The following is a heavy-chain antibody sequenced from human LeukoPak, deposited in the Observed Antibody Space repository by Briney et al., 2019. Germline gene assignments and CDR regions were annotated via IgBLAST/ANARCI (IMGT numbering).Heavy chain of an antibody. D-gene: IGHD3-9*01. Sequence: GGSLRLSCAASGFTFSSYNMNLVRQAPGKGLEWVSFISSTSGYIYYADSVEGRFTISRDNAKNSLYLQMNSLRADDTAVYYCARASGFNYYFDYWGQGALVTVSS. CDR2: ISSTSGYI. CDR3: ARASGFNYYFDY. J-gene: IGHJ4*02. CDR1: GFTFSSYN. V-gene: IGHV3-21*01.